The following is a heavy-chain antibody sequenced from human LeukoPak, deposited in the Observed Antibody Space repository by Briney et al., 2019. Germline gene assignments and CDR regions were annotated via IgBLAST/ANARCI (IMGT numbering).Heavy chain of an antibody. CDR2: IYSGDSDT. CDR3: ARLGITGTTLYYFDY. Sequence: GESLKISCKGSGYTFTTYWIAWVRQMPGKGLEWMGIIYSGDSDTRYSPSFQGQVTITADKSISTAYLQWSSLKASDTAMFYCARLGITGTTLYYFDYWGQGTLVTVSS. D-gene: IGHD1-20*01. CDR1: GYTFTTYW. J-gene: IGHJ4*02. V-gene: IGHV5-51*01.